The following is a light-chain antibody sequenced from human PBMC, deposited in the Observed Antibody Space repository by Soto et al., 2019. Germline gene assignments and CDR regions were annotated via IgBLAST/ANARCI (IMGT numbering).Light chain of an antibody. CDR3: SSYTDRKNLV. Sequence: QSALTQSPSASGSPGQSVTISCTGTSSDIGGYNSVSWYQQHPGKAPKVMIYDVTKRPSGVPDRFSGSKSGNTASLTVSARQTEDEADYYCSSYTDRKNLVFGTGTKLTVL. CDR2: DVT. V-gene: IGLV2-8*01. CDR1: SSDIGGYNS. J-gene: IGLJ1*01.